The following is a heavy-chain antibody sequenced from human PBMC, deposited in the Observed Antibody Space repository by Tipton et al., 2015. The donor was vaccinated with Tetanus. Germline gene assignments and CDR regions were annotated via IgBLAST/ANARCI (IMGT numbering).Heavy chain of an antibody. CDR1: GFTFGDYW. D-gene: IGHD1-14*01. J-gene: IGHJ3*01. V-gene: IGHV3-7*01. CDR3: ARDVAGITAWPVAFDV. Sequence: SLRLSCAASGFTFGDYWMSWIRQAPGKGPEWVANINQDGSDRYYVDSVKGRFTISRDNADNSLYLQMNSLRAEDTALYYCARDVAGITAWPVAFDVWGLGTMVTVSS. CDR2: INQDGSDR.